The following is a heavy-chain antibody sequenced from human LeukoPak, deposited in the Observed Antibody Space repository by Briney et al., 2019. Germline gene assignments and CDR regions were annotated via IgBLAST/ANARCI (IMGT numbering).Heavy chain of an antibody. CDR3: TRPWQRRYYMDV. Sequence: WETLSLTCAVYGESFSGYYWTWVRQPPGKGLEWIGDINHSGRTTYNPSLKSRVIISVDTSKNLFSLNLTSVTAADTALYYCTRPWQRRYYMDVWGKGTTVAVSS. J-gene: IGHJ6*03. CDR2: INHSGRT. V-gene: IGHV4-34*01. CDR1: GESFSGYY.